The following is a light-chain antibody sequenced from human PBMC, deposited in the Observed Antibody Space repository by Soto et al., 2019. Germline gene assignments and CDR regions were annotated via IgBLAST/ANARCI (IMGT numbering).Light chain of an antibody. V-gene: IGKV3D-15*01. CDR3: HQRQYWPPIT. J-gene: IGKJ5*01. Sequence: IEMTQSPATLSVPPGERATLSCRASQSVSSNLVWYQQKPGQAPRLLIYGASSRATGIPDRFSGSGSGTDFTLTISRLEPEDFAVYYCHQRQYWPPITFGQGTRLEIK. CDR1: QSVSSN. CDR2: GAS.